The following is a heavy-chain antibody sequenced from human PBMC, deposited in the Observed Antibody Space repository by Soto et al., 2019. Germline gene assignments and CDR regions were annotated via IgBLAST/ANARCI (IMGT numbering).Heavy chain of an antibody. CDR1: GYTFTGYY. Sequence: ASVQVSCKASGYTFTGYYMHWVRQAPGQGLEWMGWINPNSGGTNYAQKFQGRVAMTRDTSISTAYMELSRLRSDDRAVYYCARGPSIAARVDYWGQGTLVTVSS. J-gene: IGHJ4*02. CDR3: ARGPSIAARVDY. D-gene: IGHD6-25*01. CDR2: INPNSGGT. V-gene: IGHV1-2*02.